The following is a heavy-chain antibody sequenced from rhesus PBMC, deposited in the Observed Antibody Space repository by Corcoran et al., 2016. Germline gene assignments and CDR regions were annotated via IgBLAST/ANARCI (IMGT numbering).Heavy chain of an antibody. CDR3: AREVAAAGPFDY. V-gene: IGHV4S10*01. D-gene: IGHD6S26*01. Sequence: QVQLQESGPGVVKPSETLSFTCAVSGGSISDSYRWSWIRHPPGKGLKWIGYIYCSSTSTNYNPALNSRVTISKDTSKNQFSVKVSSVTAADTAMYYCAREVAAAGPFDYWGQGVLVTVSS. CDR2: IYCSSTST. CDR1: GGSISDSYR. J-gene: IGHJ4*01.